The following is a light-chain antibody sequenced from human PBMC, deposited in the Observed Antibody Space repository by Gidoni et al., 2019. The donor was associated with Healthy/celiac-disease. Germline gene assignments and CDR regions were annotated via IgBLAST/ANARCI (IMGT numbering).Light chain of an antibody. J-gene: IGKJ3*01. CDR2: GAS. Sequence: EIVLTQSPGTLSLSPGERATLSCRASQSVSRSYLAWYQQKPGQAPRLLIYGASSRATGIPDRFSGSGSGTDFTLTISRLEPEDFAVYYCQQYGSSPGAFXPXTKVDIK. CDR1: QSVSRSY. V-gene: IGKV3-20*01. CDR3: QQYGSSPGA.